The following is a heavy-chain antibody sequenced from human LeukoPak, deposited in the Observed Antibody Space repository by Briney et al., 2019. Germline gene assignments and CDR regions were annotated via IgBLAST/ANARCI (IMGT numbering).Heavy chain of an antibody. CDR3: AREGGSQIDPFDY. J-gene: IGHJ4*02. CDR2: IYYSGTT. CDR1: GGSISSHY. Sequence: SETLSLTCTVSGGSISSHYWSWIRQPPGKGLEWIGYIYYSGTTNYNPSLKSRVTMSVDTSKNQFSLKLSSVTAADTAVYYCAREGGSQIDPFDYWGQGTLVTVSS. D-gene: IGHD3-16*01. V-gene: IGHV4-59*11.